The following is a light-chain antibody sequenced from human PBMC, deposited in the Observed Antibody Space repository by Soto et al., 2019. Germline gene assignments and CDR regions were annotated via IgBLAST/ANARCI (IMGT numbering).Light chain of an antibody. J-gene: IGLJ2*01. CDR3: SSSSGGSYIVL. Sequence: QSVLTQPASVSGSPGQSIAISCTGTASDVGGYGNLSWYQQHPGRAPKLIIYDVNYRPSGVSDRFSASKSGNTASLTISGLQSEDEADYYCSSSSGGSYIVLFGGGTQLTVL. V-gene: IGLV2-14*03. CDR1: ASDVGGYGN. CDR2: DVN.